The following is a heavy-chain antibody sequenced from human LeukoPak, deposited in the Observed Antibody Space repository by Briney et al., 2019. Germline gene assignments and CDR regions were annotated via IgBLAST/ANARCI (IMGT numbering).Heavy chain of an antibody. CDR2: IYHSGST. D-gene: IGHD2-8*01. CDR3: ARDLGYCTNGVCHTRFDY. J-gene: IGHJ4*02. CDR1: GGSISSSNW. Sequence: SETLSLTCAVSGGSISSSNWWSWVRQPPGKGLEWIGEIYHSGSTNYNPSLKSRVTISVDKSKNQFSLKLSSVTAADTAVYYCARDLGYCTNGVCHTRFDYWGQGTLVAVSS. V-gene: IGHV4-4*02.